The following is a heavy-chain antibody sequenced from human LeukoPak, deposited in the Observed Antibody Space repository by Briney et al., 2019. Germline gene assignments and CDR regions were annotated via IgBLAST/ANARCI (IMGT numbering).Heavy chain of an antibody. CDR3: ATNLIGGPAALIDY. CDR1: GFTFGDYA. D-gene: IGHD2-2*01. CDR2: ISSTSDNI. J-gene: IGHJ4*02. Sequence: PGGSLRLSCTASGFTFGDYAMSWVRQAPGKGLEWVAYISSTSDNIYYADSVEGRFTISRDNAKNSLYLQMNSLRDEDTAVYDCATNLIGGPAALIDYWGQGALVTVSS. V-gene: IGHV3-48*02.